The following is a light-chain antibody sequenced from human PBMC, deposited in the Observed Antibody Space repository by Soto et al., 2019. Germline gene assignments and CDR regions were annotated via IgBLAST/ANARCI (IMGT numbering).Light chain of an antibody. J-gene: IGKJ2*03. V-gene: IGKV1-39*01. CDR1: HNINHY. Sequence: IQMTQSPSSLSASVGDRVTISCRASHNINHYLNWYQQKPGTAPKPLIYAASSLQPGVPSRFNGSRSATDFTLTISSLQPEDSATYYCQQSYYIPRSFGQGTKLQI. CDR3: QQSYYIPRS. CDR2: AAS.